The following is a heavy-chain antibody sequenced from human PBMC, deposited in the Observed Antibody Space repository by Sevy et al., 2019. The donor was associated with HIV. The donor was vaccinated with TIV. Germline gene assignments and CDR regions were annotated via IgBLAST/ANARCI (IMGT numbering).Heavy chain of an antibody. D-gene: IGHD4-17*01. J-gene: IGHJ4*02. CDR2: VSYDGSNK. CDR3: AKDGDSRSGLDF. V-gene: IGHV3-30*18. Sequence: GGSLRLSCVVSGFNLSDYGMHWVRQAPGKGLQWVSAVSYDGSNKLYVDSVKGRFTISRDDSMNSLFLQMNSLRAEDTAIYYCAKDGDSRSGLDFWGQGTLVTVSS. CDR1: GFNLSDYG.